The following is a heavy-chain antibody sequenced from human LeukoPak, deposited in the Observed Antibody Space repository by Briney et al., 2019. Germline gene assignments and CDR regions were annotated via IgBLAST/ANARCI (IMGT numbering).Heavy chain of an antibody. CDR2: IIPIFGTA. V-gene: IGHV1-69*13. D-gene: IGHD3-3*01. CDR3: ARTWYHDFWSGIRGDYYYYMGV. Sequence: SVKVSCKASGGTFSSYAISWVRQAPGQGLEWMGGIIPIFGTANYAQKFQGRVTITADESTSTAYMELSSLRSEDTAVYYCARTWYHDFWSGIRGDYYYYMGVWGKGTSVTVSS. CDR1: GGTFSSYA. J-gene: IGHJ6*03.